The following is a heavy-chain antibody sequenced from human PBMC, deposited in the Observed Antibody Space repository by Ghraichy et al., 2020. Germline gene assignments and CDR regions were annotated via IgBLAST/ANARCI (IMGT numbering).Heavy chain of an antibody. J-gene: IGHJ4*02. CDR2: LWYDGSNK. V-gene: IGHV3-33*01. Sequence: GESLNISCSASGLILNTYGMHWVRQAPGKGLEWVAFLWYDGSNKYYADSVKGRFTISRDSSKNTLYLQMNSLRVEDTAVYYCARDGIDSVFDYWGQGTLVTVSS. CDR1: GLILNTYG. D-gene: IGHD1-26*01. CDR3: ARDGIDSVFDY.